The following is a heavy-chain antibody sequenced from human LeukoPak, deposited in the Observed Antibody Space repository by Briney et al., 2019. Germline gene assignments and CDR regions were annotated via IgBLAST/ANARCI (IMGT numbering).Heavy chain of an antibody. D-gene: IGHD3-22*01. J-gene: IGHJ4*02. CDR3: AKRETYYYDSSGYSAIDY. Sequence: ASVKVSCKASGYTFTGYYMHWVRQAPGQGLEWMGWINPNSGGTNYAQKFQGRVTMTRDTSISTAYMELSRLRSDDTAVYYCAKRETYYYDSSGYSAIDYWGQGTLVTVSS. V-gene: IGHV1-2*02. CDR1: GYTFTGYY. CDR2: INPNSGGT.